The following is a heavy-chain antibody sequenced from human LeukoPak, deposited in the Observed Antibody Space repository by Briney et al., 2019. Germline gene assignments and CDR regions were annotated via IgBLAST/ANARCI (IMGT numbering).Heavy chain of an antibody. J-gene: IGHJ4*02. CDR2: ISGSGGST. Sequence: GGSLRLSCAASGFTFSDYYMSWIRQAPGKGLEWVSAISGSGGSTYYADSVKGRFTISRDNSKNTLYLQMNSLRAEDTAVYYCAKDRGRGAVAGIDYWGQGTLVTVSS. V-gene: IGHV3-23*01. D-gene: IGHD6-19*01. CDR1: GFTFSDYY. CDR3: AKDRGRGAVAGIDY.